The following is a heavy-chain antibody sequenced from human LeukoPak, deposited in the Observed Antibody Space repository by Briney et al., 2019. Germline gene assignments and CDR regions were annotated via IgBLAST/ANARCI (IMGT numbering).Heavy chain of an antibody. CDR3: ARESRRKAYYGSGSYYLDFDY. CDR2: VSGYNGNT. CDR1: GYTFTSYG. Sequence: ASVKVSCKASGYTFTSYGISWMRQVPGRGLEWMGWVSGYNGNTNYAQKFQGRVTITRDTSASTAYMELSSLRSEDTAVYYCARESRRKAYYGSGSYYLDFDYWGQGTLVTVSS. J-gene: IGHJ4*02. V-gene: IGHV1-18*01. D-gene: IGHD3-10*01.